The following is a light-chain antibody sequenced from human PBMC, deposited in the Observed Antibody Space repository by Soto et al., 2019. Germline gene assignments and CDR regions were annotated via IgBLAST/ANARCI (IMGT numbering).Light chain of an antibody. CDR1: QSVSSSY. CDR3: QQHGTSLPLS. CDR2: GAS. Sequence: SPSAVTQSPEERATLSCRASQSVSSSYLAWYQQKPGQTPRLLIYGASSRAKGIPDRISGSGSGTDVTPPISRRVQPEYGATYYQQHGTSLPLSFAEGTKVDIK. J-gene: IGKJ4*01. V-gene: IGKV3-20*01.